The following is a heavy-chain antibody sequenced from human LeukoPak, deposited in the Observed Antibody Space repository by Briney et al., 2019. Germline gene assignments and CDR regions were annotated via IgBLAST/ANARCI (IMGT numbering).Heavy chain of an antibody. CDR2: ISGASVSI. D-gene: IGHD3-16*01. Sequence: GGSLRLSCAASKFTFSSYAMNWVRQAPGKGLEWISHISGASVSIYYADSVKGRFTISRDNAKNSLYLQMNSLRAEDTAMYYCARATCYYDSVDAFDIWGQGTMVTVSS. CDR1: KFTFSSYA. J-gene: IGHJ3*02. CDR3: ARATCYYDSVDAFDI. V-gene: IGHV3-48*01.